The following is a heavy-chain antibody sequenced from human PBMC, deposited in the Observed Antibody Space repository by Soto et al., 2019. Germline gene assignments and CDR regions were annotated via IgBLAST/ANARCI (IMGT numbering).Heavy chain of an antibody. CDR3: ARDPLGGSYYYYGMDV. Sequence: EVQLVESGGGLVKPGGSLRLSCAASGFTFSSYSMNWVRQAPGKGLEWVSSISSSSSYIYYADSGKGRFTISRDNAKNSLYLQMNRLRAEDTAVYYCARDPLGGSYYYYGMDVWGQGTTVTVSS. CDR1: GFTFSSYS. D-gene: IGHD1-26*01. J-gene: IGHJ6*02. CDR2: ISSSSSYI. V-gene: IGHV3-21*04.